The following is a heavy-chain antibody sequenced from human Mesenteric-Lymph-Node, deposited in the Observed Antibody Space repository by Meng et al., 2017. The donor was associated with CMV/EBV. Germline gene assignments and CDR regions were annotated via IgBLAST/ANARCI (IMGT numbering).Heavy chain of an antibody. V-gene: IGHV3-21*01. Sequence: GGSLRLSCAASGFTFSSYSMNWVRQAPGKGLEWVSSISSSSSYIYYADSVKGRFTISRDNAKNSLYLQMNSLRAEDTAVYYCAAYTKEALDVWGQGTMVTVSS. CDR3: AAYTKEALDV. J-gene: IGHJ3*01. CDR1: GFTFSSYS. CDR2: ISSSSSYI. D-gene: IGHD2-21*01.